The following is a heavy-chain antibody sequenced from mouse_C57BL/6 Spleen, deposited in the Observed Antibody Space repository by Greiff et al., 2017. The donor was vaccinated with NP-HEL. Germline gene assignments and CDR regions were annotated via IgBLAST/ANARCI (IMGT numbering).Heavy chain of an antibody. D-gene: IGHD1-1*01. CDR2: IDPETGGN. J-gene: IGHJ2*01. V-gene: IGHV1-15*01. CDR1: GYTFTDYE. CDR3: TRRGVTTVVDY. Sequence: QVHVKQSGAELVRPGASVTLSCKASGYTFTDYEMHWVKQTPVHGLEWIGAIDPETGGNAYNQQFKGKAILTADKSSSTAYMELRSLTSEDSAVYYCTRRGVTTVVDYWGQGTTLTVSS.